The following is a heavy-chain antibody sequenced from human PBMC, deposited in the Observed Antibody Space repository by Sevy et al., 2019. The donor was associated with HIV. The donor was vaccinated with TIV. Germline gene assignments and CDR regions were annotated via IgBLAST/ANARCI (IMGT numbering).Heavy chain of an antibody. CDR1: GGSISSGGYY. Sequence: SETLSLTCTVSGGSISSGGYYWSWIRQHPGKGLEWIGYIYYSGSTYYNPSLKSRVTISVDTSKNQFSLKLSPVTAADTSLYYCASTRAKRGYYGSGSFPIDYWGQGTLVTVSS. V-gene: IGHV4-31*03. J-gene: IGHJ4*02. CDR3: ASTRAKRGYYGSGSFPIDY. D-gene: IGHD3-10*01. CDR2: IYYSGST.